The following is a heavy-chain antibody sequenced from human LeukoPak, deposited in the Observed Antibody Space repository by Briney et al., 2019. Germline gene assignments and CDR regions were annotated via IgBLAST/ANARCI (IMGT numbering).Heavy chain of an antibody. CDR3: ARGWNWASDY. D-gene: IGHD1-1*01. V-gene: IGHV3-74*01. CDR2: INSDGSST. J-gene: IGHJ4*02. CDR1: GFTFSSYT. Sequence: GGSLRLSCAASGFTFSSYTMHWVRQAPGKGLEWVSRINSDGSSTSYADSVKGRFTISRDNAKNTLYLQMNSLRAEDTAVYYCARGWNWASDYWGQGTLVTVSS.